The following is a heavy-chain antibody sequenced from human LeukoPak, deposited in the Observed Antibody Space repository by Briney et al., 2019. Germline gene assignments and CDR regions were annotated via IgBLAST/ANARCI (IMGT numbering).Heavy chain of an antibody. V-gene: IGHV4-4*07. CDR3: ARVLRITIFGVVSSYFDY. CDR2: IYTSGST. J-gene: IGHJ4*02. CDR1: GGSISSYY. Sequence: PSETLSLTCTVSGGSISSYYWSWIRRPAGKGLEWIGRIYTSGSTNYNPSLKSRVTMSVDTSKNQFSLKLSSVTAADTAVYYCARVLRITIFGVVSSYFDYWGQGTLVTVSS. D-gene: IGHD3-3*01.